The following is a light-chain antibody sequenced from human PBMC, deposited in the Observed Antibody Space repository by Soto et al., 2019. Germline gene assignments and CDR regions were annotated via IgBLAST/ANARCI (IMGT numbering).Light chain of an antibody. CDR3: CSYAGNSLWV. CDR2: DVS. J-gene: IGLJ3*02. V-gene: IGLV2-11*01. Sequence: QSALTQPRSVSGSPGQSVTISCTGTNSDVGGYNYVSWYQQHPGKAPKLVIYDVSKRPLGVPDRFSGSKSGNTASLTISGLQAEDEADYYCCSYAGNSLWVFGGGTKLTVL. CDR1: NSDVGGYNY.